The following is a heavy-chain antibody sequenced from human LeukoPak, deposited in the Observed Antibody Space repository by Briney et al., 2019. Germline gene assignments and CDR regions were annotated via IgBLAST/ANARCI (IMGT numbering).Heavy chain of an antibody. CDR1: GLTFSNSW. D-gene: IGHD3-10*01. CDR3: ARVSGLGMNEYYQH. CDR2: INNEGTTI. J-gene: IGHJ1*01. Sequence: GGSLRLSCEASGLTFSNSWLHWVRQAPGKGLVWVSRINNEGTTISYADSVKGRFTISRDNAKNTLYLQMNSLRAEDTAVYYCARVSGLGMNEYYQHWGQGTLVTVAS. V-gene: IGHV3-74*01.